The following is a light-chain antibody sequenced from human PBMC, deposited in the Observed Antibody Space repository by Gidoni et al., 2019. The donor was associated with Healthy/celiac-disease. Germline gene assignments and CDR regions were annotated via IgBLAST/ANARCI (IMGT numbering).Light chain of an antibody. CDR3: QHFGN. V-gene: IGKV3-20*01. J-gene: IGKJ4*01. CDR2: GAS. Sequence: EIVLTQSPGTLSLSPGQSANLSCRASQSISSSQLAWYQQKPGQAPRPLMYGASSRATGIPDRFSGSGSGTDFTLTISRLEPEDFAVYYCQHFGNFGGGTKVE. CDR1: QSISSSQ.